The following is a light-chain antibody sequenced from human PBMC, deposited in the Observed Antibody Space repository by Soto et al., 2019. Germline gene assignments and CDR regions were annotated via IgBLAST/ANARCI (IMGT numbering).Light chain of an antibody. CDR3: RSFTRSNSYV. Sequence: QSALTQPASVSGSPGQSITISCTGTSSDVGAYNYVSWYQQHPGKVHKLMIYDVSDRPSGVSNRCSGSKSGNTASLTISGAQAEDEADYYCRSFTRSNSYVFGTGTKVAVL. CDR1: SSDVGAYNY. V-gene: IGLV2-14*03. CDR2: DVS. J-gene: IGLJ1*01.